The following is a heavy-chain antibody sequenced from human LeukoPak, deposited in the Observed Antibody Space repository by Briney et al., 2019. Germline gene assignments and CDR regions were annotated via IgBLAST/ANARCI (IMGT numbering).Heavy chain of an antibody. CDR1: GFTFSSYG. CDR3: AREKLAAAGTGFDY. Sequence: GRSLRLSCAASGFTFSSYGMHWVRQAPGKGLEWVAVIWYDGSNKYYADSVKGRFTISGDNSKNTLYLQMNSLRAEDTAVYYCAREKLAAAGTGFDYWGQGTLVTVSS. CDR2: IWYDGSNK. V-gene: IGHV3-33*01. J-gene: IGHJ4*02. D-gene: IGHD6-13*01.